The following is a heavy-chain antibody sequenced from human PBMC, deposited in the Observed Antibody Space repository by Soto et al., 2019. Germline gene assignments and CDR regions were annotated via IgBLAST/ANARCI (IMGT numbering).Heavy chain of an antibody. CDR3: ARTTYYYDSSGPGDFDYYYYGMDV. V-gene: IGHV4-34*01. D-gene: IGHD3-22*01. J-gene: IGHJ6*02. CDR2: INHSGST. Sequence: PSETLSLTCAVYGGSFSGYYWSWIRQPPGKGLEWIGEINHSGSTNYNPSLKSRVTISVDTSKNQFSLKLSSVTAADTAVYYCARTTYYYDSSGPGDFDYYYYGMDVWGQGTTVTVSS. CDR1: GGSFSGYY.